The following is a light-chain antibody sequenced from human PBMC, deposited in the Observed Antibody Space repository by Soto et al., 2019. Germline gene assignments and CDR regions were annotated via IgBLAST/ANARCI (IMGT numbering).Light chain of an antibody. CDR2: EVS. Sequence: QSVLTQPASVSGSPGQSITISCTGTSSDVGGYNYVSWYRQHPGKAPRLMIYEVSNRPSGFSNRFSGSKSGNTASLTISGLQAGDEADYYCSSYTSTSTLDVFGSGTKLTVL. CDR1: SSDVGGYNY. V-gene: IGLV2-14*01. CDR3: SSYTSTSTLDV. J-gene: IGLJ1*01.